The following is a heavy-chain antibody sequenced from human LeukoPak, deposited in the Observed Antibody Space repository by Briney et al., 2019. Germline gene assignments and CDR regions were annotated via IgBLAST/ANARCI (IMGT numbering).Heavy chain of an antibody. CDR3: ARGFFGFDP. V-gene: IGHV4-34*01. D-gene: IGHD3-3*01. Sequence: SETLSLTCAVYGGSFSGYYWSWIRQPPGKGLEWIGEINHSGSTNYNPSLKSRVTISVNTSKNQFSLKLSSVTAADTAVYYCARGFFGFDPWGQGTLVTVSS. CDR1: GGSFSGYY. CDR2: INHSGST. J-gene: IGHJ5*02.